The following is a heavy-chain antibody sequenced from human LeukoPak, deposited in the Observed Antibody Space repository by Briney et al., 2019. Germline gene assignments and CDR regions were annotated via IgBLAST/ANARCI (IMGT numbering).Heavy chain of an antibody. Sequence: SETLSLTCTVSGGSISSSSYYWGWIRQPPGKGLEWIGSIYYSGSTYYNPSLKSRVTISVDTSKNQFSLKLSSVTAADTAVYYCYGRVVAARYYFDYWGQGTLVTVSS. D-gene: IGHD2-15*01. CDR2: IYYSGST. CDR3: YGRVVAARYYFDY. J-gene: IGHJ4*02. V-gene: IGHV4-39*07. CDR1: GGSISSSSYY.